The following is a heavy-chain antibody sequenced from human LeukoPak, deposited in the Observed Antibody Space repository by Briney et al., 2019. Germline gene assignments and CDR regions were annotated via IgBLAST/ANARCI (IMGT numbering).Heavy chain of an antibody. D-gene: IGHD2-8*02. V-gene: IGHV1-2*02. J-gene: IGHJ3*01. CDR1: GYTFDENH. Sequence: ASVKVSCKASGYTFDENHIHWVRQAPGQGLEWMGWVNPKSGATDSAQQFQGRLTITRDTSIGTASMDLSGLRLDDTGIYYCARAGDESTGHYDSLHFWGQGTMVTVSS. CDR2: VNPKSGAT. CDR3: ARAGDESTGHYDSLHF.